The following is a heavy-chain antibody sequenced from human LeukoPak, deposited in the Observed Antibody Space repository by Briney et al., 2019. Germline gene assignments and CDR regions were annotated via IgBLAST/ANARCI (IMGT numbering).Heavy chain of an antibody. CDR1: RSTFSTYG. J-gene: IGHJ4*02. CDR2: IWYDGSNK. Sequence: PGGSLRLSCAASRSTFSTYGMQWVRQAPGKGLEWVAVIWYDGSNKYYADSVKGRFTISRDNSKNTLYLQMNSLRAEYTAVYYCVCGIFVTSGLLLFWGQGPLVTVSS. V-gene: IGHV3-33*01. CDR3: VCGIFVTSGLLLF. D-gene: IGHD3-22*01.